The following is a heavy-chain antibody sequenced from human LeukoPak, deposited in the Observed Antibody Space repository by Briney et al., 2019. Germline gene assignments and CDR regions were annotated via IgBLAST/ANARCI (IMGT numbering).Heavy chain of an antibody. CDR1: GYTFTGYY. V-gene: IGHV1-2*02. CDR3: ARPQDHGGNVENFNI. CDR2: INPNSGGT. Sequence: ASVKVSCKASGYTFTGYYMHWVRQAPGQGLEWMGWINPNSGGTNYALKFRGRVTMTRDTSISTASMGLSRLISDDTAVYYCARPQDHGGNVENFNIWGQGTMVTVSS. D-gene: IGHD4-23*01. J-gene: IGHJ3*02.